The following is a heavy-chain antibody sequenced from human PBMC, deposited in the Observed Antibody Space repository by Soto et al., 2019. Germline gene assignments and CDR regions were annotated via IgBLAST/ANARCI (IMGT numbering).Heavy chain of an antibody. Sequence: PSETLSLTCAVYGGSFSGYYWTWIRQPPGKGLEWIGEINHRRSTSYNPSLKRRVTMSIDKSKNQFSLHLTSVTAADTAVYYCARLQFGEGFDYWGQGALVTVSS. CDR1: GGSFSGYY. J-gene: IGHJ4*02. D-gene: IGHD3-10*01. V-gene: IGHV4-34*01. CDR2: INHRRST. CDR3: ARLQFGEGFDY.